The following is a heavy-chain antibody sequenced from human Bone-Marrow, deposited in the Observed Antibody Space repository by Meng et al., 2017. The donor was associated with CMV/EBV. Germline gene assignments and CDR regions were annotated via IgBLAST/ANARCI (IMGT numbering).Heavy chain of an antibody. CDR3: ARPNVMGTVVVIAYFDY. CDR2: ISYDGSNK. V-gene: IGHV3-30*04. Sequence: GESLKISCAASGFTFSSYAMHWVRQAPGKGLEWVAVISYDGSNKYYADSVKGRFTISRDNSKNTLYLQMNSLRAEDTAVYYCARPNVMGTVVVIAYFDYWGQGTLVTVSS. J-gene: IGHJ4*02. D-gene: IGHD2-21*01. CDR1: GFTFSSYA.